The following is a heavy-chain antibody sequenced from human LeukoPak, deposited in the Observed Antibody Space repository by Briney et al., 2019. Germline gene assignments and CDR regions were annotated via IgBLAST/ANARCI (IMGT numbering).Heavy chain of an antibody. Sequence: GGSLRLSCSASGFTFNTYGMHWVRQAPGKGLEWVAVISYDGSNKYYADSVKGRFTISRDNSENTLYLQMNSLRAEDTAVYYCAKDLERHIVVVTASAVDYWGQGTLVTVSS. V-gene: IGHV3-30*18. CDR3: AKDLERHIVVVTASAVDY. J-gene: IGHJ4*02. CDR1: GFTFNTYG. D-gene: IGHD2-21*02. CDR2: ISYDGSNK.